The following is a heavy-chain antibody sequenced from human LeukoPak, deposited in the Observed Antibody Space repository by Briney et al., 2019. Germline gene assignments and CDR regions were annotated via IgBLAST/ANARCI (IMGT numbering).Heavy chain of an antibody. D-gene: IGHD3-22*01. J-gene: IGHJ4*02. V-gene: IGHV4-34*01. Sequence: SETLSLTCAVYGGSFSGYYWSWIRQPPGKGLEWIGEINHSGSTNYNPSLKSRVTISVDTSKNQFSLKLSSVTAADTAVYYCARVPGGYWAVDYWGQGTLVTVSS. CDR3: ARVPGGYWAVDY. CDR1: GGSFSGYY. CDR2: INHSGST.